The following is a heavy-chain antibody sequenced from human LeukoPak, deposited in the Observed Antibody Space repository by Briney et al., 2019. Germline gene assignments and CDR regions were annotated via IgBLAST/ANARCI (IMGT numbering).Heavy chain of an antibody. V-gene: IGHV5-51*01. CDR2: IYPGDSDT. Sequence: GESLKISCKGSGYSFTSYWIGWVRQLPGKGLEWMGIIYPGDSDTRYSPSFQGQVTISADKSISTAYLQWSSLKASDTAMYYCARHCEDDYYDSSGYCYWGQGTLVTVSS. CDR3: ARHCEDDYYDSSGYCY. CDR1: GYSFTSYW. D-gene: IGHD3-22*01. J-gene: IGHJ4*02.